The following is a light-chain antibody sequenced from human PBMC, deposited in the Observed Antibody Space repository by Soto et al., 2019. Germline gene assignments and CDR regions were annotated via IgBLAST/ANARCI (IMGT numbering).Light chain of an antibody. CDR2: GAS. Sequence: EIVLTQSPGTLSLSPGERATLSCRASQSVSSSYLAWYQQKPGQAPRRLIYGASSRATGIPDRFSGSGSGTDFTLTISRLEPKDFAVYYCQQYGSSPRVTFGGGTKVEIK. CDR3: QQYGSSPRVT. CDR1: QSVSSSY. J-gene: IGKJ4*01. V-gene: IGKV3-20*01.